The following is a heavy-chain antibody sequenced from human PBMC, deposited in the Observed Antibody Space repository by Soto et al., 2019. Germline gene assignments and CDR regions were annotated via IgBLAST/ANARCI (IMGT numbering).Heavy chain of an antibody. V-gene: IGHV4-39*01. J-gene: IGHJ4*02. CDR3: ARIADHGYYDY. CDR1: GGCISSSSYY. CDR2: IYYSGST. D-gene: IGHD6-13*01. Sequence: SETLSLTCTVSGGCISSSSYYWGWIRQPPGKGLEWIGSIYYSGSTYYNPSLKSRVTISVDTSKNQFSLKLSSVTAADTAVYYCARIADHGYYDYWGQGTLVTVSS.